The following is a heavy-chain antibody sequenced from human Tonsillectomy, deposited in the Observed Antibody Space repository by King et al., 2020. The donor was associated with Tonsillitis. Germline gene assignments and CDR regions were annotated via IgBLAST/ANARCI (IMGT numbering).Heavy chain of an antibody. D-gene: IGHD3-22*01. CDR2: IYWDDEK. CDR3: AHRRDFYDSSGYFDY. Sequence: TLQESGPTLVKPTQTLTLTCTFSGFSLSTSGVGVGWIRQPPGKALEWLALIYWDDEKRYSPSLKSRLTITKDTSKNQVVLTMTNLDPVDTATYYCAHRRDFYDSSGYFDYWGQGTLVTVSS. J-gene: IGHJ4*02. V-gene: IGHV2-5*02. CDR1: GFSLSTSGVG.